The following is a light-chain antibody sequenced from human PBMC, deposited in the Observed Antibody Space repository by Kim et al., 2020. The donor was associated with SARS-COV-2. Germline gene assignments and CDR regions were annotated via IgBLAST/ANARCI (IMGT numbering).Light chain of an antibody. CDR1: SSNIGTNL. CDR2: SHD. V-gene: IGLV1-44*01. Sequence: GQRVTISFSGSSSNIGTNLVSWYQQLPGTAPNLLIYSHDQRPSGVPDRFSGSKSGTSSSLAISGLQSEDEASYFCVAWDDSLNGPVFGGGTQLTVL. CDR3: VAWDDSLNGPV. J-gene: IGLJ2*01.